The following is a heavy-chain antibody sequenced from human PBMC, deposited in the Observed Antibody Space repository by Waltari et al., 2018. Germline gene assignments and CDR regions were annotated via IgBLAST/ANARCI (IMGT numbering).Heavy chain of an antibody. Sequence: EVHLVESGGGLVQPGRSLRLSCAASGFLFDDYAMHWVRQFPGKGLEGVSGLNWNGDTTGYADSVKGRFTISRDNAKNSLFLQMDSLTPEDTAVYYCTKDSGASLVTSFVDSWGHGTLVTVSS. D-gene: IGHD4-4*01. CDR2: LNWNGDTT. CDR3: TKDSGASLVTSFVDS. V-gene: IGHV3-9*01. J-gene: IGHJ5*01. CDR1: GFLFDDYA.